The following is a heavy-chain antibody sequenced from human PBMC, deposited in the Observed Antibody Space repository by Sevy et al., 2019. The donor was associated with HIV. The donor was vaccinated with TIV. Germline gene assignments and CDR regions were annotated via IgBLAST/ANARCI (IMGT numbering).Heavy chain of an antibody. CDR1: GYTFTRYG. CDR3: AAGLRIWYFDL. Sequence: ALVKVSCKASGYTFTRYGIHWVRQAPGQRLEWMGWINTGNGDTEYSQNFQGRVTLTSDISASTAYMDLSSLRSEDTAVYYCAAGLRIWYFDLWGRGTLVTVSS. J-gene: IGHJ2*01. V-gene: IGHV1-3*04. CDR2: INTGNGDT. D-gene: IGHD5-12*01.